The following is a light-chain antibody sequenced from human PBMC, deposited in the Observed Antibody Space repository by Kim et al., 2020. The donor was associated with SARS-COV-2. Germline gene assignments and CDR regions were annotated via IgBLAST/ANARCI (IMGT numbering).Light chain of an antibody. CDR1: SSDMGGYNY. CDR2: NVN. V-gene: IGLV2-14*03. Sequence: QSALTQPASVSGSPGQSITISCTGTSSDMGGYNYVSWYQQYLDKAPKLIIYNVNERPSGVSNRFSGSKSGNTASLTISGLQAEDEADYYCSSHTNTSTVVFCGGTQLTGL. J-gene: IGLJ2*01. CDR3: SSHTNTSTVV.